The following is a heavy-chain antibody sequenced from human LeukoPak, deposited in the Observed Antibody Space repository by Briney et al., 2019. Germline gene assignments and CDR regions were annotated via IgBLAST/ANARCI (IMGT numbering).Heavy chain of an antibody. Sequence: PGGSLRLSCAIPTVTVSSMYMSWVRQAPGGGLEWVSIIYSGGSIYHADSVKGRFTISRDNSKNTLYLQMNSLRAEDTAVYYCAKDPRRGVGFVGATFDYWGQGTLVSVSS. CDR1: TVTVSSMY. D-gene: IGHD1-26*01. CDR3: AKDPRRGVGFVGATFDY. J-gene: IGHJ4*02. V-gene: IGHV3-66*02. CDR2: IYSGGSI.